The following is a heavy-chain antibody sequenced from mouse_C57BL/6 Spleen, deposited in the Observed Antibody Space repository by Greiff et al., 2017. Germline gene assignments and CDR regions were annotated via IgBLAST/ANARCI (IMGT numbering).Heavy chain of an antibody. V-gene: IGHV1-69*01. D-gene: IGHD2-1*01. CDR1: GYTFTSYW. CDR3: ATIYPDY. J-gene: IGHJ2*01. Sequence: QVQLKQPGAELVMPGASVKLSCKASGYTFTSYWMHWVKQRPGQGLEWIGEIDPSDSYTNYNQKFKGKSTLTVDKSSSTAYMQLSSLTSEDSAVYYCATIYPDYWGQGTTLTVSS. CDR2: IDPSDSYT.